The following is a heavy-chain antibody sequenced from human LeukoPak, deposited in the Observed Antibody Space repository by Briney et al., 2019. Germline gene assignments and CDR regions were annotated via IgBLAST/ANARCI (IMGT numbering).Heavy chain of an antibody. V-gene: IGHV3-7*03. CDR3: ARVGPKYYYGSAGYYFDY. CDR2: IKQDGSEK. CDR1: GFTFSSYW. D-gene: IGHD3-10*01. Sequence: PGGSLRLSCAASGFTFSSYWMSWARQAPGKGLEWVANIKQDGSEKYYVDSVKGRFTISRDNAKNSLYLQMNSLRAEDTAVYYCARVGPKYYYGSAGYYFDYWGQGTLVTVSP. J-gene: IGHJ4*02.